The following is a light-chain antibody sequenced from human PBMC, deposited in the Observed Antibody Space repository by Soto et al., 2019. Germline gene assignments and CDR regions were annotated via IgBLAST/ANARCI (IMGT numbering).Light chain of an antibody. J-gene: IGKJ2*01. Sequence: EILMTQSPATLAVSPGERVALPCRASQSVSRNLAWYQQKSGQAPRLLIYGVSSRATDTPARFSGSGSVTEFTLTISSLQSEDFAVYYCQQYNNWPYTFGLGTKLEMK. V-gene: IGKV3-15*01. CDR2: GVS. CDR3: QQYNNWPYT. CDR1: QSVSRN.